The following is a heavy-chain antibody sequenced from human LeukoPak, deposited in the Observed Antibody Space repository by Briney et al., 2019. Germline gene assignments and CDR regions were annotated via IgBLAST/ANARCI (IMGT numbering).Heavy chain of an antibody. CDR1: GFTFSMCW. CDR2: IKHDGSEK. V-gene: IGHV3-7*04. D-gene: IGHD6-25*01. CDR3: ARITGIEAAGDY. Sequence: GSLTLSCAASGFTFSMCWMSWVRQAPGKGLEWVANIKHDGSEKFYVDSVKGRFIISRDNAKNSLFLQLNSLRDEDTAVYYCARITGIEAAGDYWGQGTLVTVSS. J-gene: IGHJ4*02.